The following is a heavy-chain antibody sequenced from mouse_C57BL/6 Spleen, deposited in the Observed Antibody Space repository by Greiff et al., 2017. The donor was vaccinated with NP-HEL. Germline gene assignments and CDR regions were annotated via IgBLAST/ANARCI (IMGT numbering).Heavy chain of an antibody. D-gene: IGHD4-1*01. Sequence: VQLQESGAELVRPGTSVKVSCKASGYAFTNYLIEWVKQRPGQGLEWIGVINPGSGGTNYNEKFKGKATLTADKSSSTAYMQLSSLTSEDSAVYFCAREKTGVAMDYWGQGTSVTVSS. J-gene: IGHJ4*01. V-gene: IGHV1-54*01. CDR3: AREKTGVAMDY. CDR1: GYAFTNYL. CDR2: INPGSGGT.